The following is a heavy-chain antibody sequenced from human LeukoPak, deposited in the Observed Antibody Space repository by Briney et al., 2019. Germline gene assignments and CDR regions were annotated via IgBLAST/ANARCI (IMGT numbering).Heavy chain of an antibody. V-gene: IGHV3-30*18. CDR3: AKEIWPTVTTPGHTHFDY. J-gene: IGHJ4*02. CDR2: ISYDGSNK. Sequence: GGSLRLPCAASGFTFSSYGMHWVRQAPGKGLEWVAVISYDGSNKYYADSVKGRFTISRDNSKNTLYLQMNSLRAEDTAVYYCAKEIWPTVTTPGHTHFDYWGQGTLVTVSS. D-gene: IGHD4-17*01. CDR1: GFTFSSYG.